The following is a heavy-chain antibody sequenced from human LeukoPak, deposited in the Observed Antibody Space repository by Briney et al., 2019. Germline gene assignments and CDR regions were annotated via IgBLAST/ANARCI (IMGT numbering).Heavy chain of an antibody. D-gene: IGHD6-19*01. V-gene: IGHV3-23*01. CDR3: AKRAVPGNAFFDN. CDR2: ISGSGGST. J-gene: IGHJ4*02. Sequence: QPGGSLRLSCAASGFTFSSYAMSWVRPAPGKGLEWVSSISGSGGSTYYADSVKGRFTISRDNSKNTLFLQMNSLRAEDTALYYCAKRAVPGNAFFDNWGQGNLVTVSS. CDR1: GFTFSSYA.